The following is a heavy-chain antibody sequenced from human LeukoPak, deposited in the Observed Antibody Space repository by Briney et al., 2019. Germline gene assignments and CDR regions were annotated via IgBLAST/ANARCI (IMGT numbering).Heavy chain of an antibody. CDR2: INPNSGGT. CDR1: GYTFTGYY. J-gene: IGHJ4*02. Sequence: GASVKVSCKASGYTFTGYYIHWVRQAPGQGLEWMGWINPNSGGTNYAQKFQGRVTMTRDTSISTAYMELSRLRSDDTAVYYCAREVGATGGRWGQGTLVTVSS. V-gene: IGHV1-2*02. D-gene: IGHD1-26*01. CDR3: AREVGATGGR.